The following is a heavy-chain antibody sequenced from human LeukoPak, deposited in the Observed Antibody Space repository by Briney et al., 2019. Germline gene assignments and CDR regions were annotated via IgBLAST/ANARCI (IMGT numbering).Heavy chain of an antibody. CDR1: RFTLSSYS. D-gene: IGHD3-22*01. V-gene: IGHV3-21*01. CDR3: ARAPSYYYDSSGYYYN. CDR2: ISSSSSYI. J-gene: IGHJ4*02. Sequence: GGSLRLSCAASRFTLSSYSMNWVRQAPGKGLEWVSSISSSSSYIYYADSVKGRFTISRDNAKNSLYLQMNSLRAEDTAVYYCARAPSYYYDSSGYYYNWGQGTLVTVSS.